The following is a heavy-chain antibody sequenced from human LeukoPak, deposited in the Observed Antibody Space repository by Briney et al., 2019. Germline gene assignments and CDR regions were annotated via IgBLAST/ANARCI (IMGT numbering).Heavy chain of an antibody. CDR2: IYYSGST. J-gene: IGHJ4*02. CDR1: GGSISSYY. CDR3: ARGGYDYVWGSYRYPPADY. V-gene: IGHV4-59*12. D-gene: IGHD3-16*02. Sequence: SETLSLTCTVSGGSISSYYWSWIRQPPGKGLEWIGYIYYSGSTNYNPSLKSRVTISVDTSKNQFSLKLSSVTAADTAVYYCARGGYDYVWGSYRYPPADYWGQGTLVTVSS.